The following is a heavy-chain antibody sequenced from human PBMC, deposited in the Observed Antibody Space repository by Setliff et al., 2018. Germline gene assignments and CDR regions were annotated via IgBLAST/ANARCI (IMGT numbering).Heavy chain of an antibody. CDR3: ARVALVVVIRNAFDI. CDR2: IYYSGST. CDR1: GGSISSGGYY. D-gene: IGHD2-21*01. J-gene: IGHJ3*02. V-gene: IGHV4-31*03. Sequence: LSLTCTVSGGSISSGGYYWSWIRQHPGKGLEWIGYIYYSGSTYYNPSLKSRVTISVDTSKNQFSLKLSSVTAADTAVYYCARVALVVVIRNAFDIWGQGTMVTV.